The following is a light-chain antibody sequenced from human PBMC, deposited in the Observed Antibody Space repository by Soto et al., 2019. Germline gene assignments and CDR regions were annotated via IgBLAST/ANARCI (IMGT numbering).Light chain of an antibody. CDR1: QGISSH. CDR3: QQLNTYPWT. J-gene: IGKJ1*01. CDR2: AAS. Sequence: IQLAQSPSPLSASVGDRVTITCRASQGISSHLAWYQQKPGKAPKLLIYAASTLQTGVPSRFSGSGSGADFTLTISSLQPEDFATYYCQQLNTYPWTFGQGTKVDIK. V-gene: IGKV1-9*01.